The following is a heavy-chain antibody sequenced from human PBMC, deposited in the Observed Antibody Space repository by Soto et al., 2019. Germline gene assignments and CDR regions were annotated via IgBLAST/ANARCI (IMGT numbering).Heavy chain of an antibody. CDR2: IKQDGSQK. D-gene: IGHD1-26*01. V-gene: IGHV3-7*01. Sequence: EVQLVESGGGFVQPGGSLRLSCAASGFTFIRYWMTWVRQAPGKGLGWVDNIKQDGSQKYYVASVKGRFSISRDNDRNSLYLQMNSLRAEDTAVYYCARDTGVGGEGRFDFWGQGTLVTVSS. CDR3: ARDTGVGGEGRFDF. J-gene: IGHJ4*02. CDR1: GFTFIRYW.